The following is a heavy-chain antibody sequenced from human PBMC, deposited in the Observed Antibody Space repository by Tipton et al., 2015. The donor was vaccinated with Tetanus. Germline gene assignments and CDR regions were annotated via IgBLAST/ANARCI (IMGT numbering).Heavy chain of an antibody. D-gene: IGHD3-22*01. Sequence: QVQLVQSGAEVKKPGASLKVSCKASGYTFTGYYLYWVRQAPGQGLEWMGWIDPNSGGTAYAQKFQGRVTMTRDTSISTVDMELSRLRSDDMAVYYCARDRGDYIYYGMDVWGPGTTVTVSS. V-gene: IGHV1-2*02. CDR2: IDPNSGGT. CDR1: GYTFTGYY. CDR3: ARDRGDYIYYGMDV. J-gene: IGHJ6*02.